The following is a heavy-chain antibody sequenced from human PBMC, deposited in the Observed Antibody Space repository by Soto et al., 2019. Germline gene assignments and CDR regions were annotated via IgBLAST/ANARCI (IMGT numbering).Heavy chain of an antibody. D-gene: IGHD3-10*02. CDR3: ASLRTTIGVLRPYYYGMDV. J-gene: IGHJ6*02. CDR2: INHSGST. CDR1: GGSFSGYY. Sequence: SETLSLTCAVYGGSFSGYYWSWIRQPPGKGLEWIGEINHSGSTNYNPSLKSRVTISVDTSKNQFSLKLSSVTAADTAVYYCASLRTTIGVLRPYYYGMDVWGQGTTVTVSS. V-gene: IGHV4-34*01.